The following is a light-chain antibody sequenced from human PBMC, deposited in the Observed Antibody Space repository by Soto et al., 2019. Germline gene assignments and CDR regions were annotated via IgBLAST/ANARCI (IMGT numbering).Light chain of an antibody. CDR1: SSDVGSYNL. V-gene: IGLV2-23*01. CDR3: CSYAGSSTWV. J-gene: IGLJ3*02. CDR2: EGS. Sequence: QSALTQTASVSGYPGQSITISCTGTSSDVGSYNLVSWYQQHPGKAPKLMISEGSKRPSGVSNRFSGSKSGNTASLTTSGLQAEDEADYYCCSYAGSSTWVFGGGTKLTVL.